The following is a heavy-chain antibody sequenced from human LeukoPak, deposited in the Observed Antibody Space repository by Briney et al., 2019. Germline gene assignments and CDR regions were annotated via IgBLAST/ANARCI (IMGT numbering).Heavy chain of an antibody. J-gene: IGHJ4*02. CDR3: AATAAAGTATLNY. V-gene: IGHV1-69*13. Sequence: GASVKVSCKASGYTFTSYDISWVRQATGQGLEWMGGIIPIFGTANYARKFQGRVTITADESTSTAYMELSSLRSEDTAVYYCAATAAAGTATLNYWGQGTLITVSS. CDR2: IIPIFGTA. D-gene: IGHD6-13*01. CDR1: GYTFTSYD.